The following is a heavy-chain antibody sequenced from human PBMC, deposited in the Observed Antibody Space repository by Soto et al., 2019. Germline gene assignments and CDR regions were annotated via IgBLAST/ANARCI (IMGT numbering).Heavy chain of an antibody. J-gene: IGHJ5*02. Sequence: QVQLQESGPGLVKPSQTLSLTCTVSGASISSGDSFWSWIRQPPGKGLEWIAYIYSSGSTYYNPPLKRRVAISIDTSKNQFSLNLSSLTAADTAVYYCASLNLTFDPWGQGTLVTVSS. CDR3: ASLNLTFDP. CDR2: IYSSGST. V-gene: IGHV4-30-4*01. CDR1: GASISSGDSF.